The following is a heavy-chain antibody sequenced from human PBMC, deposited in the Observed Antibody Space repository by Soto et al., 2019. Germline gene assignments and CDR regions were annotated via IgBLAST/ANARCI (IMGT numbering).Heavy chain of an antibody. J-gene: IGHJ3*02. CDR1: GFTFSSYA. V-gene: IGHV3-30-3*01. CDR2: ISYDGSKK. D-gene: IGHD6-6*01. Sequence: GGSLRLSCAASGFTFSSYAMYWVRQAPGKGLEWVAVISYDGSKKYYADSVKGRFTISRDNSKNTVYLQMNSLRAEDTAVYYCARDPLAAPFMGGAFDIWGQGTMVTVSS. CDR3: ARDPLAAPFMGGAFDI.